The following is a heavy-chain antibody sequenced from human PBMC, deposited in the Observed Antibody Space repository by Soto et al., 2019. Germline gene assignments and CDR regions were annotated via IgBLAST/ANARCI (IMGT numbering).Heavy chain of an antibody. D-gene: IGHD1-26*01. CDR3: ARDTGTYPYYFDY. V-gene: IGHV4-30-4*01. J-gene: IGHJ4*02. Sequence: PSETLSLTCTVSGGSISSGENFWNWIRRSPGKGLEWIGYIHHSGSTYYNPSLKSRLTISVDTSKNQISLKLNSVTAADTAVYYCARDTGTYPYYFDYWGQGTLVTVSS. CDR2: IHHSGST. CDR1: GGSISSGENF.